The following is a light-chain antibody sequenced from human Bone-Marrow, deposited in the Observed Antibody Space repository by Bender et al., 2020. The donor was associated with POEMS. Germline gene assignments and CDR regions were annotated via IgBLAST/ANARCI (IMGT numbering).Light chain of an antibody. Sequence: QSALTQPASVSGSPGQSITISCTGTSSDVGSFNLVSWYQQHPGKAPKLMIYAVTKRPSGVPDRFSGSKSGNTASLTVSGLQAEDEADYYCSSYAGSNNPWVFGGGTKLTVL. CDR3: SSYAGSNNPWV. CDR2: AVT. V-gene: IGLV2-14*02. CDR1: SSDVGSFNL. J-gene: IGLJ3*02.